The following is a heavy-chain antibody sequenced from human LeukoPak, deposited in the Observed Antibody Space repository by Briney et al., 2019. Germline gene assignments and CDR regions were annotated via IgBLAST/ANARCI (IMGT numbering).Heavy chain of an antibody. CDR1: GYSISSGYC. D-gene: IGHD5-12*01. J-gene: IGHJ4*02. CDR3: ARVSYRATTDY. Sequence: SETLSLTCAVSGYSISSGYCWGWIRQPPGKGLEWIGSIYHIGSTYYNPSLKSRVTISVDTSKNQFSLKLSSVIAADTAVYYCARVSYRATTDYWGQGTLVTVSS. V-gene: IGHV4-38-2*01. CDR2: IYHIGST.